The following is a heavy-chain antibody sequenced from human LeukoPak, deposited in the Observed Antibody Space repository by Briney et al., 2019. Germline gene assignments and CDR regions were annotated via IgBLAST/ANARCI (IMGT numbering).Heavy chain of an antibody. CDR3: AKGVESYGYVDRADMDV. CDR2: TRYDGSNK. Sequence: PGGALRLSCAASGFTFSSYGMYWVRQAPGKGLEWVALTRYDGSNKYDADSERGRFTISSDNSKNTRYLQMNSLRADDTALCECAKGVESYGYVDRADMDVWSKGTSVTISS. V-gene: IGHV3-30*02. J-gene: IGHJ6*03. CDR1: GFTFSSYG. D-gene: IGHD5-18*01.